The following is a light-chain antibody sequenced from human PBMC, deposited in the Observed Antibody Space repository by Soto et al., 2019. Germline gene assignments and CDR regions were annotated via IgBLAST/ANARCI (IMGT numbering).Light chain of an antibody. J-gene: IGKJ5*01. V-gene: IGKV3D-20*02. Sequence: EIVFTQSPGTLSLSPGERATLSCRASQSVSSSSLAWYQQNPGQAPRLLIYDASNRATGIPARFSGSGSGTDFTLTISSLEPEDFAVYYCQQRSYFTFGQGTRLEIK. CDR1: QSVSSSS. CDR2: DAS. CDR3: QQRSYFT.